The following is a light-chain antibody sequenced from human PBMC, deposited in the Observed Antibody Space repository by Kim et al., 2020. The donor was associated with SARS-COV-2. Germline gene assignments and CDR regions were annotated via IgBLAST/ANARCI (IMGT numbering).Light chain of an antibody. CDR1: NSDVGGYNH. Sequence: QSALTQPASVSGSPGQSITISCTGTNSDVGGYNHVSCYQQHPGKAPKLMVYDVSQRPSGVSNRFSGSKSGNTASLAISGLQAEDEADYYCSSYTSSATYVFGSGTQLTVL. J-gene: IGLJ1*01. CDR3: SSYTSSATYV. V-gene: IGLV2-14*03. CDR2: DVS.